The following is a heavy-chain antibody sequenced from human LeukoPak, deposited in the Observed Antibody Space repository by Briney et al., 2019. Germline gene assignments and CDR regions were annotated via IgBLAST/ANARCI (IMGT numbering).Heavy chain of an antibody. D-gene: IGHD6-19*01. Sequence: QSGGSLRLSCAASGFTFRSYEMNWVRQAPGKGLEWVSHISSSGSTIYFADSVKGRFTISRDNAKNSLYLQMNSLRVEDTAVYYCARADMAVVPAFDYWGQGTPVTVSS. CDR1: GFTFRSYE. J-gene: IGHJ4*02. V-gene: IGHV3-48*03. CDR3: ARADMAVVPAFDY. CDR2: ISSSGSTI.